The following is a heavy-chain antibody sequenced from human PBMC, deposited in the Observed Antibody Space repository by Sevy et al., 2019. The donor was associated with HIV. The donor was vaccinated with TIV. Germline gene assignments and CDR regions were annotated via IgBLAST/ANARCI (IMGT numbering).Heavy chain of an antibody. V-gene: IGHV4-59*08. Sequence: SETLSLTCTVSGGSISGYYWSWIRQPPGKGLEWVGQIYYTGTTIYYPSLEGRVTVALDTYTNQFSLKLTSVTAADTAMYYCARHSSSGSYCFDSWGQGTLVTVSS. CDR2: IYYTGTT. D-gene: IGHD6-19*01. CDR1: GGSISGYY. J-gene: IGHJ4*02. CDR3: ARHSSSGSYCFDS.